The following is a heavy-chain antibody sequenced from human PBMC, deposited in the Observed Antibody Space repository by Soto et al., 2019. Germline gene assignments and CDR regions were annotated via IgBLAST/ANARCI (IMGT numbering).Heavy chain of an antibody. Sequence: SSETLSLTCTVSGGSISSGGYYWSWIRQHPGKGLEWIGYIYYSGSTYYNPSLKSRVTISVDTSKNQFSLKLSSVTAADTAVYYCARGPKLLSGYYYRVVYGMDVWGQGTTVTVSS. CDR1: GGSISSGGYY. J-gene: IGHJ6*02. CDR3: ARGPKLLSGYYYRVVYGMDV. V-gene: IGHV4-31*03. D-gene: IGHD3-22*01. CDR2: IYYSGST.